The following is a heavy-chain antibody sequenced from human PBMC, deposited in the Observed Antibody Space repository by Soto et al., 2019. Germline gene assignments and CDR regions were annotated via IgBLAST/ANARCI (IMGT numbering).Heavy chain of an antibody. J-gene: IGHJ4*02. D-gene: IGHD1-1*01. CDR3: ARDSRDSGTAYYRDY. CDR2: IWYDGSNR. CDR1: GFTFSSYG. V-gene: IGHV3-33*01. Sequence: QVQLVESGGGVVQPGRSLRLSCAASGFTFSSYGMHWVRQAPGKGLEWVAVIWYDGSNRHHADSVKGRFTISRDNSRNTLYLQINSLRPEETAVYYCARDSRDSGTAYYRDYWGPGTLVTVSS.